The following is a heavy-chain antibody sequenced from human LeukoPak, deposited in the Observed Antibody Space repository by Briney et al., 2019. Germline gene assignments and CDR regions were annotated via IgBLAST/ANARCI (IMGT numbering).Heavy chain of an antibody. D-gene: IGHD6-13*01. CDR2: ISYDGSNK. V-gene: IGHV3-30-3*01. CDR1: GFTFSSYA. Sequence: PGRSLRLSCAASGFTFSSYAMHWVRQAPGKGLEWVAVISYDGSNKYYADSVKGRFTISGDNSKNTLYLQMNSLRAEDTAVYYCARVVAGGQQLFFGMDVWGQGTTVTVSS. CDR3: ARVVAGGQQLFFGMDV. J-gene: IGHJ6*02.